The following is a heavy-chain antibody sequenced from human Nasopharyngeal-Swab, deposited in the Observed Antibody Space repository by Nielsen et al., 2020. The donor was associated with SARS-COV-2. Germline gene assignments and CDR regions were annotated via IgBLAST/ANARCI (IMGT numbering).Heavy chain of an antibody. J-gene: IGHJ4*02. V-gene: IGHV3-30*18. CDR2: ISYDGSNK. CDR3: AKDASVYGIPYYFDY. Sequence: LSLTCAASGFTFSSYGMHWVRQAPGKGLGWVAVISYDGSNKYYADSVKGRFTISRDNSKNTLYLQMNSLRAEDTAVFYCAKDASVYGIPYYFDYWGQGTLVTVSS. CDR1: GFTFSSYG. D-gene: IGHD2-8*01.